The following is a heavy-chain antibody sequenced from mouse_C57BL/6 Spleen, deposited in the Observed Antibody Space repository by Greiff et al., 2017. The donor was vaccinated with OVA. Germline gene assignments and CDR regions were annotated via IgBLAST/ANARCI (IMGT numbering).Heavy chain of an antibody. CDR2: ISSGSSTI. CDR3: ARRDGYFYAMDY. CDR1: GFTFSDYG. D-gene: IGHD2-3*01. J-gene: IGHJ4*01. Sequence: VQLKESGGGLVKPGGSLKLSCAASGFTFSDYGMHWVRQAPEKGLEWVAYISSGSSTIYYADTVKGRFTISRDNAKNTLFLQMTSLRSEDTAMYYCARRDGYFYAMDYWGQGTSVTVSS. V-gene: IGHV5-17*01.